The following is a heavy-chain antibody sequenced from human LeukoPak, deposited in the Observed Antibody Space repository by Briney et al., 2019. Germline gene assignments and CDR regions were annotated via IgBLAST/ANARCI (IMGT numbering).Heavy chain of an antibody. D-gene: IGHD3-9*01. CDR3: AKDGLFRYFDWSRRRTNDLYYFDY. J-gene: IGHJ4*02. Sequence: QSGGSLRLSCAAPGFTFSSYGMHWVRQAPGKGLEWVAFIRYDGSNKYYADSVKGRFTISRDNSKNTLYLQMNSLRAEDTAVYYCAKDGLFRYFDWSRRRTNDLYYFDYWGQGTLVTVSS. CDR2: IRYDGSNK. V-gene: IGHV3-30*02. CDR1: GFTFSSYG.